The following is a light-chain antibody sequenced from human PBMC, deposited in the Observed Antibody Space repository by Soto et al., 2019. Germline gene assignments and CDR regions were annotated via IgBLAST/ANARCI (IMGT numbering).Light chain of an antibody. CDR3: QQYGDSPQP. J-gene: IGKJ1*01. CDR2: GAS. V-gene: IGKV3-20*01. Sequence: EIGLTQSPGTLSLSPGERATLSCRASQSVGSYLSWYQQKPGQAPRLLFYGASNRATAIPDRFSGSGFGTDFTLTITRLEPEDFAVYYCQQYGDSPQPFGPGTKVEI. CDR1: QSVGSY.